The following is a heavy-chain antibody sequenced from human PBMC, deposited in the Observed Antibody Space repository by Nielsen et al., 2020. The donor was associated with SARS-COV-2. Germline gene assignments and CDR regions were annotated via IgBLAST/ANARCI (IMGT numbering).Heavy chain of an antibody. CDR1: GYSFTSYS. CDR2: IYPGDSDT. J-gene: IGHJ3*02. Sequence: GGSLRLSCKGSGYSFTSYSIGWVRQMPGKGLEWMGIIYPGDSDTRYSPSFQGQVTISADKSISTAYLQWSSLKASGTAMYYCAGRPRRIAVADTGAFDIWGQGTMVTVSS. D-gene: IGHD6-19*01. V-gene: IGHV5-51*01. CDR3: AGRPRRIAVADTGAFDI.